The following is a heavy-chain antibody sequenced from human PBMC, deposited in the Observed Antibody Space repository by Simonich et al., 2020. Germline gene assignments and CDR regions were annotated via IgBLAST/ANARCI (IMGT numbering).Heavy chain of an antibody. CDR3: ARDLRGSYYYYYYMDV. J-gene: IGHJ6*03. CDR2: KNPNSGGT. D-gene: IGHD1-26*01. Sequence: QVQLVQSGAEVKKPGASVKVSCKASGYTFTGYYMHWVRHAPGQGLEGIGRKNPNSGGTNDAQKFQGRVTMTRDTSISTAYMELSRLRSDDTAVYYCARDLRGSYYYYYYMDVWGKGTTVTVSS. V-gene: IGHV1-2*02. CDR1: GYTFTGYY.